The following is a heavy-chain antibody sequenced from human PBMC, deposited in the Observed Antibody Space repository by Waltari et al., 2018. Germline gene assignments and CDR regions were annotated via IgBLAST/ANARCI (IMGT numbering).Heavy chain of an antibody. D-gene: IGHD3-22*01. V-gene: IGHV3-23*04. J-gene: IGHJ4*02. CDR2: ISGSGGST. CDR3: ATQDAEYYYDSSGYPPDNY. Sequence: EVQLVESGGGLVQPGGSLRLSCAASGFTFSSYAMSWVRQAPGQGLEWVSAISGSGGSTYYADSVKGRFTISRDNSKNTLYLQMNSLRAEDTAVYYCATQDAEYYYDSSGYPPDNYWGQGTLVTVSS. CDR1: GFTFSSYA.